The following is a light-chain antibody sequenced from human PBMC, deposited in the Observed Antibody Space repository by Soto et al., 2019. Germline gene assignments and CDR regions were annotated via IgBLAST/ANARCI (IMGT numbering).Light chain of an antibody. J-gene: IGLJ1*01. CDR2: EVN. V-gene: IGLV2-23*02. CDR3: CSFTSSNTHV. CDR1: SSNVGSYKL. Sequence: QSALTQPASVSGSPGQSITISCTGTSSNVGSYKLVSWYQQHPGKAPKLMIFEVNKRPSGVSNRFSGSKSGNTASLTISGLKVEDEADYYCCSFTSSNTHVFGTGTKVTVL.